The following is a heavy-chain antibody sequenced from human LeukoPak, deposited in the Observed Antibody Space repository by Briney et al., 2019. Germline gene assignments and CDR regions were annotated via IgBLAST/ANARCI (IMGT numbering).Heavy chain of an antibody. D-gene: IGHD1-26*01. Sequence: SVKVSCKASGGTFSSYAISWVRQAPGQGLEWMGGIIPIFGTANYAQKFQGRVTITADESTSTAYMELSSLGSEDTAVYYCAKGIVGATKPTRFDYWGQGTLVTVSS. CDR2: IIPIFGTA. CDR1: GGTFSSYA. V-gene: IGHV1-69*13. J-gene: IGHJ4*02. CDR3: AKGIVGATKPTRFDY.